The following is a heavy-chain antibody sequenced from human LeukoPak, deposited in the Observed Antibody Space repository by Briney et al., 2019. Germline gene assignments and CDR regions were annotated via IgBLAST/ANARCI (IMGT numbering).Heavy chain of an antibody. CDR2: ISGSGGST. CDR3: AKISGSYLDY. CDR1: GSTFSSYS. J-gene: IGHJ4*02. D-gene: IGHD1-26*01. V-gene: IGHV3-23*01. Sequence: GGSLRLSCAASGSTFSSYSMNWVRQAPGKGLEWVSAISGSGGSTYYADSVKGRFTISRDNSKNTLYLQMNSLRAEDTAVYYCAKISGSYLDYWGQGTLVTVSS.